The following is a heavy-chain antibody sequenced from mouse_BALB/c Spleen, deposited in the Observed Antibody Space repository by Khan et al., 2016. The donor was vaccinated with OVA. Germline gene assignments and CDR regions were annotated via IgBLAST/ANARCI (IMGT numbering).Heavy chain of an antibody. D-gene: IGHD2-4*01. CDR3: ARNYDYGEGLAY. Sequence: QVQLKESGPGLVQPSQSLSITCTVSGFSLTAYGVHWVRQSPGKGLEWLGVIWSGGSTDYNAAFISRLSISKDSSKGQVFFKMNSLQVNDTAIYYCARNYDYGEGLAYWGQGTLVTVSA. V-gene: IGHV2-2*02. CDR1: GFSLTAYG. CDR2: IWSGGST. J-gene: IGHJ3*01.